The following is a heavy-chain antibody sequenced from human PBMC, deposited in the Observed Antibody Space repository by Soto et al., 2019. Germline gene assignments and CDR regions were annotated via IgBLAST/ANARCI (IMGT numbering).Heavy chain of an antibody. Sequence: SETLSLTCTVSGGSISSGDYYWSWIRQPPVKGLEWIGYIYYSGSTYYNPNLKSRVTISVDTSKNQFSLKLSSVAAADTAVYYCATGVTLVRGVIHTPYFDYWGQGALVTVSS. D-gene: IGHD3-10*01. J-gene: IGHJ4*02. CDR1: GGSISSGDYY. CDR3: ATGVTLVRGVIHTPYFDY. CDR2: IYYSGST. V-gene: IGHV4-30-4*01.